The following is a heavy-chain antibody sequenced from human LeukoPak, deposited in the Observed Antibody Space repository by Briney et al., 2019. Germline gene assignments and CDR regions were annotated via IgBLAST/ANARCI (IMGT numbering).Heavy chain of an antibody. V-gene: IGHV3-30-3*02. Sequence: GGSLRLSCAASGFTFSSYAMHWVRQAPGKGLEWVAVISHDGSNKYYADSVKGRFTVSRDNFKNTLYLQMNSLRAEDTAVYYCAKPRRDWYVFDSWGQGSLVSVSS. J-gene: IGHJ4*02. CDR2: ISHDGSNK. CDR1: GFTFSSYA. D-gene: IGHD3/OR15-3a*01. CDR3: AKPRRDWYVFDS.